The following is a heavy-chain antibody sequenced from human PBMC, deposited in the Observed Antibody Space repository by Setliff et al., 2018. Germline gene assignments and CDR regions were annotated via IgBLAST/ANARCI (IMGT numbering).Heavy chain of an antibody. Sequence: GASVKVSCKASGYTFTSYYMHWVRQAPGQGLEWMGVINPSGGSTTYAQRFQGRVTMTRDTSTSTVYMYLSSLRSEDTAVYYCARMAGWESAPRFITIFGVVDYWGQGTLVTVSS. CDR3: ARMAGWESAPRFITIFGVVDY. D-gene: IGHD3-3*01. J-gene: IGHJ4*02. CDR2: INPSGGST. CDR1: GYTFTSYY. V-gene: IGHV1-46*01.